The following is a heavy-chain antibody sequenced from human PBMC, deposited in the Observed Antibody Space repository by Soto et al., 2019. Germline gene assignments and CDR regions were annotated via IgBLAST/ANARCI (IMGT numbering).Heavy chain of an antibody. CDR2: ISGSGGTI. V-gene: IGHV3-48*02. CDR1: GFTLSSYS. CDR3: ARETGLRSSGWSYYFDF. D-gene: IGHD6-19*01. J-gene: IGHJ4*02. Sequence: EVQLVESGGGMVQPGGSLRVSCAASGFTLSSYSMHWVRQAPGKGLEWVSYISGSGGTIYYGDSVKGRFTISRDNAKNSLSVQMNSQRDEDTAVYICARETGLRSSGWSYYFDFWGQGTRVTVSS.